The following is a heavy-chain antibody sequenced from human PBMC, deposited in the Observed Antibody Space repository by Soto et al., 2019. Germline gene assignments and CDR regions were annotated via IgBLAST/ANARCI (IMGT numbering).Heavy chain of an antibody. D-gene: IGHD3-3*01. CDR3: ARGERLYYFQYGMDV. J-gene: IGHJ6*01. CDR1: RYKIPTYS. CDR2: INTGNGNT. V-gene: IGHV1-3*04. Sequence: PAKPTCKACRYKIPTYSLCWLRQATGERPEWMGWINTGNGNTKYSPKFQGRVTITRDTSASTAYMELSSLKSEDTAVYYCARGERLYYFQYGMDVWGQGSTVTLSS.